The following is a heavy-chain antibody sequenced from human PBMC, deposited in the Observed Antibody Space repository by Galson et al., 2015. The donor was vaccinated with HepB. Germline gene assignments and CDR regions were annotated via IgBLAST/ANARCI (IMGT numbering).Heavy chain of an antibody. CDR3: AKEDYFDTSGYYS. D-gene: IGHD3-22*01. V-gene: IGHV3-23*01. Sequence: SLRLSCAASGFTFNSYAMSWVRQAPGKGLEWVSAMSGSGGGTYYADSVKGRFTISRDNSKNTLYLQMNSLRAEDTAVYYCAKEDYFDTSGYYSWGQGTLVTVSS. CDR1: GFTFNSYA. CDR2: MSGSGGGT. J-gene: IGHJ4*02.